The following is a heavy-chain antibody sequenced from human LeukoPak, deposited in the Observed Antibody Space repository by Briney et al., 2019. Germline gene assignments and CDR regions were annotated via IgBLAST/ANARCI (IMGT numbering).Heavy chain of an antibody. CDR3: ARGYGSGTFYYYYYMDV. V-gene: IGHV1-46*01. CDR1: GYTFTSYY. Sequence: ASVKVSCKASGYTFTSYYMHWVRQAPGQGLEWMGIINPSGGSTSYAQKFQGRVTMTRDTSTSTVYMELSSLRSEDTAVYYCARGYGSGTFYYYYYMDVWGKGTTVTISS. J-gene: IGHJ6*03. CDR2: INPSGGST. D-gene: IGHD3-10*01.